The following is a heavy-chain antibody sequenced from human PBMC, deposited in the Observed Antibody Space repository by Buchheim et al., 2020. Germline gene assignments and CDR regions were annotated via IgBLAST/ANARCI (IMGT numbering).Heavy chain of an antibody. Sequence: QLQLQESGPGLVKPSETLSLTCTVSGGSISSSSYYWGWIRQPPGKGLEWIGSIYYSGSTYYNPSLKSRVTISVDTSKKQFSLKLSSVTAADTAVYYCARDSPNYYDSSGYYYPRYNWFDPWGQGTL. CDR1: GGSISSSSYY. CDR3: ARDSPNYYDSSGYYYPRYNWFDP. D-gene: IGHD3-22*01. J-gene: IGHJ5*02. V-gene: IGHV4-39*07. CDR2: IYYSGST.